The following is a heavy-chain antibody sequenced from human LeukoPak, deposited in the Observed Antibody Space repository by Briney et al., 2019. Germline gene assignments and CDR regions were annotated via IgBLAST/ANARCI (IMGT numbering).Heavy chain of an antibody. J-gene: IGHJ4*02. Sequence: ASVKVSCKASGYTFTGYYMHWVRQAPGQGLEWMGWINPNSGGTNYAQKFQGRVTMTRDTSISTAYMELSRLRSDDTAVYYCAREYYGILTGYLRGGFDYWGQGTLVTVSS. V-gene: IGHV1-2*02. CDR3: AREYYGILTGYLRGGFDY. CDR2: INPNSGGT. D-gene: IGHD3-9*01. CDR1: GYTFTGYY.